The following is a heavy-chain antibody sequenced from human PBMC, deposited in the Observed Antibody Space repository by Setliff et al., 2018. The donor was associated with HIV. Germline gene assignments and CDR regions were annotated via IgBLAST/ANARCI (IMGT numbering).Heavy chain of an antibody. V-gene: IGHV4-34*12. J-gene: IGHJ4*02. CDR1: GGSFSGYY. CDR2: MFRTGTS. Sequence: SETLSLTCAVYGGSFSGYYWSWIRQPPGKGLEWIGTMFRTGTSYYNPSLKSRVTISVDTSKNQFSLKLSSVTAADTAVYYCARRRSSGWYHYFDYWGQGTLVTVSS. CDR3: ARRRSSGWYHYFDY. D-gene: IGHD6-19*01.